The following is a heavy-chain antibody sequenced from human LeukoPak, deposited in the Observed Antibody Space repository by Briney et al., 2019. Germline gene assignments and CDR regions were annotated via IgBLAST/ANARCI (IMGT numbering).Heavy chain of an antibody. CDR3: VQTTGWPGFDY. CDR1: GAPISRFY. Sequence: SETLSLICTTSGAPISRFYWSWVRQPPGTGLEWIGNIYNGVPTFFNPSLKSRVTLSVDTSKTQFSLQLAPVTAADTAVYYCVQTTGWPGFDYWGQGILVTVSS. J-gene: IGHJ4*02. CDR2: IYNGVPT. D-gene: IGHD6-19*01. V-gene: IGHV4-4*09.